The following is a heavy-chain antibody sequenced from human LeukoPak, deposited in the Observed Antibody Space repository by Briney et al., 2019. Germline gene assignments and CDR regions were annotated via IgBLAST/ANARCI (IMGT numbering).Heavy chain of an antibody. CDR2: FDPEEGET. CDR3: ATGSGIAVSLRSYWFDP. V-gene: IGHV1-24*01. Sequence: ASVKVSCKVSGYTLTELSMHWVRQAPGKGLEWMGGFDPEEGETIYAQKFQGRVTMTEDTSTDTAYMELSSLRSEDTAVYYCATGSGIAVSLRSYWFDPWGQGTLVTVSS. J-gene: IGHJ5*02. CDR1: GYTLTELS. D-gene: IGHD6-19*01.